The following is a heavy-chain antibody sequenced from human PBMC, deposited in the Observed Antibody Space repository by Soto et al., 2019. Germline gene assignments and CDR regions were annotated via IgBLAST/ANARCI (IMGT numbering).Heavy chain of an antibody. D-gene: IGHD2-2*03. V-gene: IGHV1-69*12. J-gene: IGHJ4*02. CDR1: GGTFSSYA. Sequence: QVQLVQSGAEVKKPGSSVKVSCKASGGTFSSYAISWVRQAPGQGLEWMGGIIPIFGTANYAQKFQGRVTITADESTSTGYMELSSLRSEDTAVYYCAIGYCISTSCYHGSFDYWGQGTLVTVSS. CDR3: AIGYCISTSCYHGSFDY. CDR2: IIPIFGTA.